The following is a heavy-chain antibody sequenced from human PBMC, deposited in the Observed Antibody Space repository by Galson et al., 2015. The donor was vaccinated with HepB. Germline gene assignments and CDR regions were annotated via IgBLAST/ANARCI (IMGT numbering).Heavy chain of an antibody. D-gene: IGHD5-18*01. J-gene: IGHJ6*03. V-gene: IGHV4-39*07. CDR3: ARVVDTAMVYYYYYYMDV. CDR2: IYYSGST. Sequence: TLSLTCTVSGGSISSSSYYWGWIRQPPGKGLEWIGSIYYSGSTYYNPSLKSRVTISVDTSKNQFSLKLSSVTAADTAVYYCARVVDTAMVYYYYYYMDVWGKGTTVTVSS. CDR1: GGSISSSSYY.